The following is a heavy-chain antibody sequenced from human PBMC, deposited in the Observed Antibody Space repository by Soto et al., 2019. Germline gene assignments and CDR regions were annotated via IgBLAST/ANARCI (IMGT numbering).Heavy chain of an antibody. V-gene: IGHV4-4*02. J-gene: IGHJ4*02. CDR1: GGSISSSNW. CDR2: IYHSGST. Sequence: PSETLSLTCAVSGGSISSSNWWSWVRQPPGKGLEWIGEIYHSGSTNYNPSLKSRVTISVDKSKNQFSLKLSSVTAADTAVYYCASGAVAGPDYYDSSGYYFDYWGQGTLVTVSS. D-gene: IGHD3-22*01. CDR3: ASGAVAGPDYYDSSGYYFDY.